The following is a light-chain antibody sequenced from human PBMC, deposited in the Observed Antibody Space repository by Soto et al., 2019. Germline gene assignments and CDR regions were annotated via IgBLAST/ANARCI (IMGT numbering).Light chain of an antibody. Sequence: QSVLTQPASVSGSPGQSITISCTGTTSDVGRYNYVSWYQQHPGKAPKLIIYDVSNRPSGVSNRFSGSKSGNTASLTISGLHAEDEADYYCNSYTSSSTYVFGTGTKLTVL. V-gene: IGLV2-14*01. CDR3: NSYTSSSTYV. CDR2: DVS. J-gene: IGLJ1*01. CDR1: TSDVGRYNY.